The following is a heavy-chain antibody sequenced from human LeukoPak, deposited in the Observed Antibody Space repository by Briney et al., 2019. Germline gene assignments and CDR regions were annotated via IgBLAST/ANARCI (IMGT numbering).Heavy chain of an antibody. V-gene: IGHV1-24*01. CDR2: FDPEDGET. CDR3: ATTRIMITFGGLSYGMDV. Sequence: ASVKVSCKVPGYTLSELSMHWVRQAPGKGLEWMGGFDPEDGETIYAQKFQGRVIMTEDTSTDTTYMELSSLRSEDTAVYYCATTRIMITFGGLSYGMDVWGQGTTVTVSS. CDR1: GYTLSELS. D-gene: IGHD3-16*01. J-gene: IGHJ6*02.